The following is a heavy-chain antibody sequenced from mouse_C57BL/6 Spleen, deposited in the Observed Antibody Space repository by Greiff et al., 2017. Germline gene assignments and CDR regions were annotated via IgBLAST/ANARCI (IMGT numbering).Heavy chain of an antibody. Sequence: VQLKESGPVLVKPGASVKMSCKASGYTFTDYYMNWVKQSHGKSLEWIGVINPYNGGTSYNQKFKGKATLTVDKSSSTAYMELNSLTSEDSAVYYCARKDYGYYAMDYWGQGTSVTVSS. V-gene: IGHV1-19*01. CDR1: GYTFTDYY. D-gene: IGHD1-1*01. CDR3: ARKDYGYYAMDY. CDR2: INPYNGGT. J-gene: IGHJ4*01.